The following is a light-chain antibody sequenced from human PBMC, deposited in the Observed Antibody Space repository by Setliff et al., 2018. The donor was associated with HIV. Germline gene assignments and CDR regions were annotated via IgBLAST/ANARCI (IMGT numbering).Light chain of an antibody. CDR1: QSVSSSY. J-gene: IGKJ1*01. CDR3: QQYDSSPPQT. V-gene: IGKV3-20*01. Sequence: EIVLTQSPGTLSLSPGERATLSCRASQSVSSSYLAWYQQKPGQAPRLLIYGASSRATGIPDRFSGSGSETDFTLTISRLEPEDFAVYYCQQYDSSPPQTFGQGTKVDIK. CDR2: GAS.